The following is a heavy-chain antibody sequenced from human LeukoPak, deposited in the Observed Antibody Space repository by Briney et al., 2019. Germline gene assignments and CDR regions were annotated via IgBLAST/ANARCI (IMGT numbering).Heavy chain of an antibody. CDR2: ISYDGSNK. V-gene: IGHV3-30*04. CDR3: ARDRYYYGSLGDY. J-gene: IGHJ4*02. Sequence: GGSLRPSCAASGFTFSSYAMHWVRQAPGKGLEWVAVISYDGSNKYYADSVKGRFTISRDNSKNTLYLQMNSLRAEDTAVYYCARDRYYYGSLGDYWGQGTLVTVSS. CDR1: GFTFSSYA. D-gene: IGHD3-10*01.